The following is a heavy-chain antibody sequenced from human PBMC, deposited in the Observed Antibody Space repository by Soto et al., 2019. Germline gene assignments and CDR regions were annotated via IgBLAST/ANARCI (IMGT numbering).Heavy chain of an antibody. J-gene: IGHJ4*02. V-gene: IGHV4-34*01. CDR1: GASFTGYD. Sequence: QLQQWGAGLLKRSETLSLTCAVNGASFTGYDWSWIRQPPGKGLEWIGEIKHWGGTNYSPSLRGRVTISADTSKNQFSLKLNSVTGADTAVYYCARGQEGIVATHWDQGTLVTVSS. CDR3: ARGQEGIVATH. D-gene: IGHD5-12*01. CDR2: IKHWGGT.